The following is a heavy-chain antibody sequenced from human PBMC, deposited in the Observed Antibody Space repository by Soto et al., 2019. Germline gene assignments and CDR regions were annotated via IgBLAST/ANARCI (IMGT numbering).Heavy chain of an antibody. CDR3: AKDIYYGSASTYYGMDV. CDR2: ISWDGGST. J-gene: IGHJ6*02. D-gene: IGHD3-10*01. CDR1: GFTFDDYT. Sequence: GGSLRLSCAASGFTFDDYTMHWVRQAPGKGLEWVSLISWDGGSTYYADSVKGRFTISRDNSKNSLYLQMNSLRTEDTALYYCAKDIYYGSASTYYGMDVWGQGTTGTGSS. V-gene: IGHV3-43*01.